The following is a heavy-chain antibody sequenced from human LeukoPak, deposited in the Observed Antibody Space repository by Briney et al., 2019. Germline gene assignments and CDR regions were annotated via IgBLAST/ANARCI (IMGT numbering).Heavy chain of an antibody. Sequence: PSETLSLTCAVYGGSFSGYYWSWIRQPPGKGLEWIGEINHSGSTNYNPSLKSRVTISVDTSKNQFSPKLSSVTAADTAVYYCASLVPAAMDVDHWGQGTLVTVSS. J-gene: IGHJ4*02. CDR3: ASLVPAAMDVDH. CDR2: INHSGST. CDR1: GGSFSGYY. V-gene: IGHV4-34*01. D-gene: IGHD2-2*01.